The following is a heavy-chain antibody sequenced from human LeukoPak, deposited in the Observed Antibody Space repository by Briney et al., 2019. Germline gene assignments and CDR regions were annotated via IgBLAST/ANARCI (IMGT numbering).Heavy chain of an antibody. CDR1: GGSISNGSYY. Sequence: SQTLSLTCIVSGGSISNGSYYWSWIRQQPGKGLEWIGYIYYSGSTSYNPSLKSRVTISVDTSKNQFSLKLSSVTAADTAVYYCARLRDGRWLLEYWGQGTLVTVSS. J-gene: IGHJ4*02. CDR3: ARLRDGRWLLEY. D-gene: IGHD5-24*01. CDR2: IYYSGST. V-gene: IGHV4-31*03.